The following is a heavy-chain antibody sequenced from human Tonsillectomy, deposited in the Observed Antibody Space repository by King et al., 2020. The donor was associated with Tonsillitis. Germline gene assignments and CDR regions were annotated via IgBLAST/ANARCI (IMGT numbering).Heavy chain of an antibody. CDR2: ISYDGRDQ. CDR1: GFTFSSYG. J-gene: IGHJ3*02. Sequence: VQLVESGGGVVQPGRSLRLSCAASGFTFSSYGMHWVRQAPGKGLEWVAVISYDGRDQYYADSIKCRFTISRDNSKNTLYLQMNSLRAEDTTVYYCAKDRSEDAFDIWGQGTMVTVSS. CDR3: AKDRSEDAFDI. V-gene: IGHV3-30*18.